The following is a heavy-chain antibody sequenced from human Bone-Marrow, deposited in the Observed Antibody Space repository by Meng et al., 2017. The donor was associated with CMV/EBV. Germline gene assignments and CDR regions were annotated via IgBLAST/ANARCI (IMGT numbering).Heavy chain of an antibody. Sequence: GGSLRLSCAASGFTFSSYEMNWVRQAPGKGLEWVSYISSSAGTIYYADSVKGRFTISRDNAKNLLYLQMNSLRAEDTAVYYCARRLGHWGQGALVTVSS. V-gene: IGHV3-48*03. CDR3: ARRLGH. CDR1: GFTFSSYE. J-gene: IGHJ4*02. CDR2: ISSSAGTI.